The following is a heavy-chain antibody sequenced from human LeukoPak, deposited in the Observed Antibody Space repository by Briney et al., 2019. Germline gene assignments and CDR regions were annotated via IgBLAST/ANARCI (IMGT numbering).Heavy chain of an antibody. CDR1: GGSFSGYY. J-gene: IGHJ5*02. D-gene: IGHD3-10*01. V-gene: IGHV4-34*01. CDR3: ARRGLTMVRGVIRSNWFDP. Sequence: KPSETLSLTCAVYGGSFSGYYWSWIRQPPGKGLEWIGEINHSGSTNYNPSLKSRVTISVDTSKNQFSLKLSSVTAADTAVYYCARRGLTMVRGVIRSNWFDPWGQGTLVTVSS. CDR2: INHSGST.